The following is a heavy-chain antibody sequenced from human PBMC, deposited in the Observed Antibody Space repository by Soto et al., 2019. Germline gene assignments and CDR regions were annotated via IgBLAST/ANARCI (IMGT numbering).Heavy chain of an antibody. CDR2: ISYDGSNK. D-gene: IGHD3-22*01. V-gene: IGHV3-30-3*01. J-gene: IGHJ3*02. CDR1: GFTFSSYA. Sequence: GGSLRLSCAASGFTFSSYAMHWVRQAPGKGLEWVAVISYDGSNKYYADSVKGRFTISRDNSKNTLYLQMNSLRAEDTAVYYCARMEYYYDSSGYEAAFDIWGQGTMVTVSS. CDR3: ARMEYYYDSSGYEAAFDI.